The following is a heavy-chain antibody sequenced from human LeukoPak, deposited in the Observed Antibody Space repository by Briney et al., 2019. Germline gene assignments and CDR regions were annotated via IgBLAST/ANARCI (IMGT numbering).Heavy chain of an antibody. D-gene: IGHD3-22*01. V-gene: IGHV4-34*01. J-gene: IGHJ4*02. CDR3: AKGPYYDSSGYYVY. CDR2: VNHSGST. Sequence: SETLSLTCAVYGGSFSGYSWNWIRQPPGKGLGWLGEVNHSGSTNHNPSLKSRVTISVNTSKNQFSLRLSSVTAADTAVYYCAKGPYYDSSGYYVYWGQGTLVTVSS. CDR1: GGSFSGYS.